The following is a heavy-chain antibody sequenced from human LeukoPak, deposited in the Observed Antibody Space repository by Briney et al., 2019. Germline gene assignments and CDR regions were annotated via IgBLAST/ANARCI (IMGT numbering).Heavy chain of an antibody. V-gene: IGHV3-9*01. J-gene: IGHJ4*02. Sequence: GRSLRLSCAASGFTFDDYAMHWVRQAPGKGLEWVSGISWNSGSIGYADSVKGRFTISRDNAKNSLYLQMNSLRAEDTALYYCAKDPSLGSGSYYSEAWGYFDYWGQGTLVTVSS. D-gene: IGHD3-10*01. CDR1: GFTFDDYA. CDR2: ISWNSGSI. CDR3: AKDPSLGSGSYYSEAWGYFDY.